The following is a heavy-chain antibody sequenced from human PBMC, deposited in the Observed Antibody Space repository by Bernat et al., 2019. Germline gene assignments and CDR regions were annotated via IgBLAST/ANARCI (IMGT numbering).Heavy chain of an antibody. V-gene: IGHV3-33*08. J-gene: IGHJ4*02. D-gene: IGHD3-16*01. CDR1: GFTFRSYG. Sequence: QVHLVESGGGVVQPGRSLGLSCAASGFTFRSYGMQWVRQAPGKGLEWVAVIWYDGSNKYYADSVKGRFTISRDNSKNTLYLQMNSLRAEDTAVYYCARDSFYDYVWGSSAPSNTIDYWGQGTLVTVSS. CDR3: ARDSFYDYVWGSSAPSNTIDY. CDR2: IWYDGSNK.